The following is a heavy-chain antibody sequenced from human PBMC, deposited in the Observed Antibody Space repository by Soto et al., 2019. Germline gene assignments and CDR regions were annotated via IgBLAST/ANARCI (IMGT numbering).Heavy chain of an antibody. CDR2: FDPEDGET. CDR3: ATDYCTNGVCSTLPGFDY. CDR1: GYTLTELS. Sequence: ASVKVSCKVSGYTLTELSMHWVRQAPGKGLEWMGGFDPEDGETIYAQKFQGRVTMTEDTSTDTAYMELSSLRSEDTAVYYCATDYCTNGVCSTLPGFDYWGQGTLVTVSS. J-gene: IGHJ4*02. D-gene: IGHD2-8*01. V-gene: IGHV1-24*01.